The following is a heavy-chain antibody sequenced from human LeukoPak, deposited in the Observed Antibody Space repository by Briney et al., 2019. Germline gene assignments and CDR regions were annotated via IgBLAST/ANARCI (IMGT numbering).Heavy chain of an antibody. V-gene: IGHV3-74*01. CDR3: ARVVEYCSSTGCNYWYFDL. Sequence: EGSLRLSCAASGFTFSDYWIHWVRQAPGKGLVWVSRINTDGTSTTYADSVRGRFTISRDNAKNTLYLQMNSLRAEDTAVYYCARVVEYCSSTGCNYWYFDLWGRGTLVTVSS. CDR2: INTDGTST. CDR1: GFTFSDYW. D-gene: IGHD2-2*01. J-gene: IGHJ2*01.